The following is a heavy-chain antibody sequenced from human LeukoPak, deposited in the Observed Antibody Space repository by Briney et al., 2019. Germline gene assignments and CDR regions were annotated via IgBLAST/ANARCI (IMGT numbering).Heavy chain of an antibody. CDR1: GFTFSSYG. V-gene: IGHV3-33*01. CDR2: MWYDGSNQ. Sequence: SGGSLRLSCAASGFTFSSYGMQWVRQSPGKALEGVAYMWYDGSNQYYADSVKRRFNISRDNSKITLYLQMNSLRAEDTAVYYCARDLGHSSGLDYWGQGTLVTVSS. CDR3: ARDLGHSSGLDY. D-gene: IGHD3-10*01. J-gene: IGHJ4*02.